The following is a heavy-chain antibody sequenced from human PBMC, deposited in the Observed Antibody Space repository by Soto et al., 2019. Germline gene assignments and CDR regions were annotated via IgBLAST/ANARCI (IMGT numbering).Heavy chain of an antibody. CDR3: ARDDIVATPYYYSYAMDV. J-gene: IGHJ6*02. D-gene: IGHD5-12*01. CDR2: IIPIYGTP. Sequence: ASVKVSCKASGGTFSTYAISWVRQAPGQGLEWMGGIIPIYGTPKYAQKFQGRVTITADESTSTAYMELRSLRSEDTAVYYCARDDIVATPYYYSYAMDVWGQGTTVTVSS. CDR1: GGTFSTYA. V-gene: IGHV1-69*13.